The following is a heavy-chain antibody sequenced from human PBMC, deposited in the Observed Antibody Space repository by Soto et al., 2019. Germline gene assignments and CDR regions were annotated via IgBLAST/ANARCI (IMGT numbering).Heavy chain of an antibody. V-gene: IGHV4-59*01. CDR3: ARDKGKYGMDV. J-gene: IGHJ6*02. Sequence: QVQLQESGPGLVKPSETLSLTCTVSGGSISSYYWSWIRQPPGKGLEWIGYIYYSGSTNYNPSLKSRVTISVDTSKNQFSLKLSSVTAADTAVYYCARDKGKYGMDVWGQGTTVTVSS. CDR1: GGSISSYY. CDR2: IYYSGST.